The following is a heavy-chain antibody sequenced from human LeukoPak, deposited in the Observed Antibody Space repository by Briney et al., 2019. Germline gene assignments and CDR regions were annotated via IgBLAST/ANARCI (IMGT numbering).Heavy chain of an antibody. CDR3: AKDKGRGAARYYYYYMDV. J-gene: IGHJ6*03. CDR1: GFTFSTFA. CDR2: ISGSGGST. D-gene: IGHD6-13*01. V-gene: IGHV3-23*01. Sequence: GGSLRLSCAASGFTFSTFAMIWVRQPPGKGLEWVSAISGSGGSTYYADSVKGRFTISRDNSKNTLYLQMNSQRAEDTAVYYCAKDKGRGAARYYYYYMDVWGKGTTVTISS.